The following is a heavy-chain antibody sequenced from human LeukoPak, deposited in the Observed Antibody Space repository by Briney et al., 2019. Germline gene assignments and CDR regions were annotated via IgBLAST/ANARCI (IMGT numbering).Heavy chain of an antibody. CDR1: GYTLTELS. CDR2: FDPEDGET. Sequence: ASVKVSCKVSGYTLTELSMHWVRQAPGKGLEWMGGFDPEDGETIYAQKSQGRVTMTEDTSTDTAYMELSSLRSEDTAVYYCARGGGYCSGGSCYSYFDYWGQGTLVTVSS. V-gene: IGHV1-24*01. D-gene: IGHD2-15*01. CDR3: ARGGGYCSGGSCYSYFDY. J-gene: IGHJ4*02.